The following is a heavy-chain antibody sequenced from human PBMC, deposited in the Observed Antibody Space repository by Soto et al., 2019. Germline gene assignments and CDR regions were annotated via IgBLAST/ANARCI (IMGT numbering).Heavy chain of an antibody. J-gene: IGHJ6*02. Sequence: GGSLRLSCAASGFTFSSYATHWVRQAPGKGLEWVAVISYDGSNKYYADSVKGRFTISRDNSKNTLYLQMNSLRAEDTAVYYCARSLYYDFWSGYYWGGYYYGMDVWGQGTTVTVSS. D-gene: IGHD3-3*01. CDR1: GFTFSSYA. V-gene: IGHV3-30-3*01. CDR3: ARSLYYDFWSGYYWGGYYYGMDV. CDR2: ISYDGSNK.